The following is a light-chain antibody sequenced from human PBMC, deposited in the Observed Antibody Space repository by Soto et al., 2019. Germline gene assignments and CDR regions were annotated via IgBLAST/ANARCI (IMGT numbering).Light chain of an antibody. J-gene: IGLJ1*01. V-gene: IGLV2-14*01. CDR3: LSFTTTCTHV. Sequence: QSALAQPASLSGSPGQSITISCTGTSSDIGAYDYVSWFQQHPGKAPKLMISEVNNRPSGVYNRFSGSKSGNTAYLTISGLQVEDEAEYFCLSFTTTCTHVCGTGTKVTVL. CDR1: SSDIGAYDY. CDR2: EVN.